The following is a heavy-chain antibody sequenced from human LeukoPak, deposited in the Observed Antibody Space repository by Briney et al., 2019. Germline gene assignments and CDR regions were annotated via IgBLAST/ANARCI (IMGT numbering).Heavy chain of an antibody. CDR2: ISGSGSST. Sequence: GGSLRLSCAASGFTFSGYGMSWVRQAPGKGLEWVSGISGSGSSTYHADSVKGRFTISRDNSKNTLYLQMNSLRAEDTAVYYCAKGYSSGWSDDWGQGTLVTVSS. CDR1: GFTFSGYG. CDR3: AKGYSSGWSDD. J-gene: IGHJ5*02. D-gene: IGHD6-19*01. V-gene: IGHV3-23*01.